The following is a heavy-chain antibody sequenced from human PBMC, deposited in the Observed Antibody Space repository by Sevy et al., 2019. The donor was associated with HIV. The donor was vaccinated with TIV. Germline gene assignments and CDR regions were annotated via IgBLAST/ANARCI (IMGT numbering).Heavy chain of an antibody. J-gene: IGHJ4*02. CDR1: GFTFSSYR. Sequence: GGSLRLSCAASGFTFSSYRMTWVRQAPGKGLEWVSCISSTSGYINYADSVKGRFTISRDNAKNLLYLQMDSLRAEDTAVYYCARAVLEMSTWRSDYWGQRTLVTVSS. CDR3: ARAVLEMSTWRSDY. CDR2: ISSTSGYI. D-gene: IGHD1-1*01. V-gene: IGHV3-21*01.